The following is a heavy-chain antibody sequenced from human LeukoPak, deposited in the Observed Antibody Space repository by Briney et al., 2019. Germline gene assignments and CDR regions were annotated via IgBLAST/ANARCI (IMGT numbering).Heavy chain of an antibody. CDR1: GGSISSYY. J-gene: IGHJ4*02. CDR2: ISDIGSI. D-gene: IGHD2/OR15-2a*01. V-gene: IGHV4-59*08. CDR3: AGHHPRNTVDF. Sequence: SGALSLPFPVSGGSISSYYWSWIRPPPGKGLEWIAYISDIGSINYNPSLKSRVTISLDTSKNQLSLKLRSVTAADTAVYYCAGHHPRNTVDFWGQGTLVTVSS.